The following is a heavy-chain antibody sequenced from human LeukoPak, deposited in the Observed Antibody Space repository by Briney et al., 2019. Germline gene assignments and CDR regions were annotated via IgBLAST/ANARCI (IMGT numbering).Heavy chain of an antibody. Sequence: ASVKVSCKASGYTFTGYYLHWVRQAPGQGLEWMGCVNPNSGDTNYAQKFQGSVTMTRDTSISTVYMELSRLRSDDTAVYYCARGNSGRPDYWGQGTLVTVSS. D-gene: IGHD1-26*01. V-gene: IGHV1-2*02. CDR2: VNPNSGDT. J-gene: IGHJ4*02. CDR1: GYTFTGYY. CDR3: ARGNSGRPDY.